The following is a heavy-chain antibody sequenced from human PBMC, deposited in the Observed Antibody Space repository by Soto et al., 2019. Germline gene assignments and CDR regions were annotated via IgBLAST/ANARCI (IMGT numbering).Heavy chain of an antibody. J-gene: IGHJ6*01. Sequence: WGSLVICCASSGFTFSIYGMHWVRQAPGKGLDSAAVISYDGSNKYYADSVKGRFTISRDNSKNTLYLQMNSLRAEDTAVYYCAKDSTLLEWLSTQQHSYGMDVWGQGTTVTVSS. D-gene: IGHD3-3*01. CDR2: ISYDGSNK. CDR1: GFTFSIYG. V-gene: IGHV3-30*18. CDR3: AKDSTLLEWLSTQQHSYGMDV.